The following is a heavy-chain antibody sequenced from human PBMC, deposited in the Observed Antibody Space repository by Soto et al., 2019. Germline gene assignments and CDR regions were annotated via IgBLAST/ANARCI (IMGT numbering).Heavy chain of an antibody. D-gene: IGHD3-10*01. Sequence: SETLSLTCAVYGGSFSGYYWSWIRQPPGKGLEWIGEINHSGSTNYNPSLKSRVTISVDTSKNQFSLKLSSVTAADTAVYYCARGGITMVRPYYYDAMDVWGQGTTVT. V-gene: IGHV4-34*01. CDR1: GGSFSGYY. CDR2: INHSGST. CDR3: ARGGITMVRPYYYDAMDV. J-gene: IGHJ6*02.